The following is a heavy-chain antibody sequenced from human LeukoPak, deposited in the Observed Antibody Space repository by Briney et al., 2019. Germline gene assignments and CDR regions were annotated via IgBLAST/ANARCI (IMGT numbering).Heavy chain of an antibody. CDR1: GFTFSSYW. D-gene: IGHD3-22*01. Sequence: PGGSLRLSCAASGFTFSSYWMSWIRQAPGRGLEWVANIKQDGSEKYYADSVKGRFTISRDNAKNSLYLQMNSLRVEDTAMYYCARDPRNYYDSSGYYYNYWGQGTLVTVSS. CDR2: IKQDGSEK. CDR3: ARDPRNYYDSSGYYYNY. V-gene: IGHV3-7*01. J-gene: IGHJ4*02.